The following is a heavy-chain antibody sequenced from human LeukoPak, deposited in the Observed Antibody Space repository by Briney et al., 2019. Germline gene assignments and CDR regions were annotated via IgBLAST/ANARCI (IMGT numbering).Heavy chain of an antibody. D-gene: IGHD6-13*01. V-gene: IGHV4-34*01. CDR3: ARIQVSSWYVPVDY. J-gene: IGHJ4*02. Sequence: SETLSLTCAVYGGSFSGYYWSWIRQPPGKGLEWIGEINHSGSTNYNPSLKSRVTISVDTSKNQFSLKLNSVTAADTAVYYCARIQVSSWYVPVDYWGQGTLVTVSS. CDR2: INHSGST. CDR1: GGSFSGYY.